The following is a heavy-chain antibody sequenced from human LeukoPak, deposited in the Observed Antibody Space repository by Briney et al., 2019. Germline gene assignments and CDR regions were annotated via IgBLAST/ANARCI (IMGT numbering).Heavy chain of an antibody. CDR3: ARRGGYSGYDFSSFDY. V-gene: IGHV5-51*01. J-gene: IGHJ4*02. Sequence: PGESLKISCQGSGYSFTSYWIGWVRQMPGKGLEWLGIIYPGDFDTIYSPSFQGQVTISADKSTSTANLQWSSLKASDTAMYYCARRGGYSGYDFSSFDYWGQGTLVTVSS. D-gene: IGHD5-12*01. CDR2: IYPGDFDT. CDR1: GYSFTSYW.